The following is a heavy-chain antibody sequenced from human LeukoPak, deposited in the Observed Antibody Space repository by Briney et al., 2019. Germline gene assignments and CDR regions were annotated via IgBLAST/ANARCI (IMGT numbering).Heavy chain of an antibody. Sequence: GGSLRLSCAASGFTFSDYAMHWVRQAPGKGLEWVAVIWYDGSNRYYADSVKGRFTIPRDNSKNTLYLQMNSLRAEDTAVYYCAKERYGDPIGSLFDYWGQGTLVTVSS. CDR2: IWYDGSNR. J-gene: IGHJ4*02. CDR1: GFTFSDYA. V-gene: IGHV3-33*06. CDR3: AKERYGDPIGSLFDY. D-gene: IGHD4-17*01.